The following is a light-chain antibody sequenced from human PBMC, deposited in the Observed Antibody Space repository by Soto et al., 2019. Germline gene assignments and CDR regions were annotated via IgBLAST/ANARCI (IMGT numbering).Light chain of an antibody. CDR1: QSVSSY. J-gene: IGKJ5*01. V-gene: IGKV3-11*01. Sequence: EVVLTQSPSTLSLSPGERATLSCRASQSVSSYLAWYEQRPGQAPSLLIYDASHRATGIPARFGGSRSGKDFSLTIRSIEPEEFAVYYCQHRTNWHPEISFGQGIRME. CDR3: QHRTNWHPEIS. CDR2: DAS.